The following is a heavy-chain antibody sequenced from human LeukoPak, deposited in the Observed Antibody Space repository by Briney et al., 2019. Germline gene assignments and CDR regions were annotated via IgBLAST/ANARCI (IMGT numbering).Heavy chain of an antibody. Sequence: GGSLRLSCAASGFTFSGSAMHWVRQASGKGLEWVGRIRSKANSYATAYAASVKGRFTISRDDSKNTAYLQMNSLKTEDTAVYYCTRQGLWDSSGYSLQNWFDPWGQGTLVTVSS. CDR2: IRSKANSYAT. D-gene: IGHD3-22*01. V-gene: IGHV3-73*01. J-gene: IGHJ5*02. CDR1: GFTFSGSA. CDR3: TRQGLWDSSGYSLQNWFDP.